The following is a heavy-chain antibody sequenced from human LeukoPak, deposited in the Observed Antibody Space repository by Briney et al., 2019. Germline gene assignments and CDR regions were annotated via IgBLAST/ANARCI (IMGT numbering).Heavy chain of an antibody. CDR2: IYYTGST. V-gene: IGHV4-31*03. CDR1: GGSISSGGYF. CDR3: ARGPPNTDTYCDTTGCQNWVDP. D-gene: IGHD2-2*01. J-gene: IGHJ5*02. Sequence: NPSETLSLTCTVSGGSISSGGYFWTWIRQHPGKGLEWIGHIYYTGSTYYNPSLKSRVTISVDTSKNQFSLKLNSVTAADTAVYYCARGPPNTDTYCDTTGCQNWVDPWGQGTLVTVSS.